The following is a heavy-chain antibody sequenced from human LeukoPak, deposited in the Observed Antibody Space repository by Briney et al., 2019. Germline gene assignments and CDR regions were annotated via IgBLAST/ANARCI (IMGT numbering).Heavy chain of an antibody. Sequence: SETLSLTCTVSGGSISSYYWSWIRQPPGKGLEWIGYIYYSGSTNYNPSLKSRVTISVDTSKNQFSLKLSSVTAADTAVYYCATSPSGFGEINAFDIWGQGTMVTVSS. CDR1: GGSISSYY. D-gene: IGHD3-10*01. V-gene: IGHV4-59*01. J-gene: IGHJ3*02. CDR2: IYYSGST. CDR3: ATSPSGFGEINAFDI.